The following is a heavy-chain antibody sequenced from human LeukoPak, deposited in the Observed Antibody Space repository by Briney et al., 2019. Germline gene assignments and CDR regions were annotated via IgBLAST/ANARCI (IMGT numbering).Heavy chain of an antibody. CDR1: GFTFSIYN. CDR3: ARVTSDSGYWDYYYYGMDV. D-gene: IGHD3-22*01. CDR2: ISSSSSYI. Sequence: GGSLRLSCAASGFTFSIYNMNWVRQAPGKGLEWVSSISSSSSYIYYADSVKGRFTISRDNAKNSLYLQMNSLRAEDTAVYYCARVTSDSGYWDYYYYGMDVWGQGTTVTVSS. J-gene: IGHJ6*02. V-gene: IGHV3-21*01.